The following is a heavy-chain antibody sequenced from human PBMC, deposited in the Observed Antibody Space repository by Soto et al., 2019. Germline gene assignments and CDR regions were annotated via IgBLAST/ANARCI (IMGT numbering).Heavy chain of an antibody. CDR2: INPVNGDT. Sequence: QVLLVQSGAEVERPGASVKVSCKASGYIFTNYPIHWVRQAPGQRLEWMGWINPVNGDTGHSQKFQGRLTITRDKSANTAYMELSSLPAEDTDVYFGAKNDYFTSGKYPFDSWGQGTLVTVS. CDR1: GYIFTNYP. D-gene: IGHD3-10*01. J-gene: IGHJ4*02. V-gene: IGHV1-3*01. CDR3: AKNDYFTSGKYPFDS.